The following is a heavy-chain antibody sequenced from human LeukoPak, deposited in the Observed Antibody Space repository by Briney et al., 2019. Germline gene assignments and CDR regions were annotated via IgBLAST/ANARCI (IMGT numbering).Heavy chain of an antibody. V-gene: IGHV4-34*01. J-gene: IGHJ4*02. CDR3: ARARGRITIFGVVMFDY. CDR2: INHSGST. CDR1: GGSFSSYY. Sequence: SETLSLTCAVYGGSFSSYYWSWIRQPPGKGLEWIGEINHSGSTNYNPSLKSRVTISVDTSKNQFSLKLSSVTAADTAVYYCARARGRITIFGVVMFDYWGQGTLVTVSS. D-gene: IGHD3-3*01.